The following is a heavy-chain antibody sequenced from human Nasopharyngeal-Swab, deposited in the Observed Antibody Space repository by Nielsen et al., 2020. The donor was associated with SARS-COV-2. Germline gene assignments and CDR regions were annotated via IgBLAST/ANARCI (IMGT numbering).Heavy chain of an antibody. D-gene: IGHD3-22*01. V-gene: IGHV3-30-3*01. Sequence: GESLKISCAASGLTFSSYAMHWVRQAPGKGLEWVAVISYDGSNKNYADSVKGRFTNSRDNSKNTLYLQMNSLRAEDTAVYYCARDLGGYYGDWGQGTLVTVSS. J-gene: IGHJ4*02. CDR1: GLTFSSYA. CDR2: ISYDGSNK. CDR3: ARDLGGYYGD.